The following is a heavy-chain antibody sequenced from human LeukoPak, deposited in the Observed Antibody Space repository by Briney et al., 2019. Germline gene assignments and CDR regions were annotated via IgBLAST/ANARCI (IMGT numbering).Heavy chain of an antibody. CDR1: GYTFIRYY. J-gene: IGHJ6*02. CDR2: ISLSGGST. CDR3: AKVAAAGTVWYGMDV. Sequence: EASVTVSCKASGYTFIRYYMHWVRQAPGQGPEWMGLISLSGGSTTYAQKFQGRVTMTRDTSTSTVYMELSSLRSEDTAVYYCAKVAAAGTVWYGMDVWGQGTTVTVSS. V-gene: IGHV1-46*01. D-gene: IGHD6-13*01.